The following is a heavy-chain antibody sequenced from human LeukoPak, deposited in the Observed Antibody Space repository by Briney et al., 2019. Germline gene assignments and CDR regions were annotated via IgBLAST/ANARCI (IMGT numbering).Heavy chain of an antibody. V-gene: IGHV4-59*01. J-gene: IGHJ3*01. CDR3: ARTKPLDPFDF. CDR1: GGSISSYY. CDR2: IYYSGNT. Sequence: ETLSLTCTVSGGSISSYYWSWIRQPPGKGPEWIGYIYYSGNTYYNPSLKSRVTISVDTSKNQFSLKVNSVTAADTAVYYCARTKPLDPFDFWGQGTLVTVSS.